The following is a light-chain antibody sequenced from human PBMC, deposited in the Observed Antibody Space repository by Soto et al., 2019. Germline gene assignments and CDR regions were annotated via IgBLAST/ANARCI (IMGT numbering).Light chain of an antibody. Sequence: EVVLTHSPGTLSLSPCERATLSSSASQSVSSYLAWYQQKPGLEPRLLIYDASSRATGIPDRFSGSGSGTDFTLTISRLEPEDFAVYYCQQYGSSLGITFGQGTRPEIK. CDR2: DAS. V-gene: IGKV3D-20*01. CDR1: QSVSSY. J-gene: IGKJ5*01. CDR3: QQYGSSLGIT.